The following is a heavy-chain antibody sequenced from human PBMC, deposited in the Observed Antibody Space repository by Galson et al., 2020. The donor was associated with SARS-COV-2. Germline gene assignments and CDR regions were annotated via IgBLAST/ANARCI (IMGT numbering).Heavy chain of an antibody. V-gene: IGHV3-64D*06. Sequence: GGSLRLSCSASGFTFNSYAMNWVRQAPGKGLQYVSGISNNGRSTYYANSVKGRFTISRDNSKNTLYLQMSSLRVEDTAFYYCVKEATFGFGDWNWFDPWGQGTLVTVSS. CDR2: ISNNGRST. D-gene: IGHD3-10*01. CDR1: GFTFNSYA. CDR3: VKEATFGFGDWNWFDP. J-gene: IGHJ5*02.